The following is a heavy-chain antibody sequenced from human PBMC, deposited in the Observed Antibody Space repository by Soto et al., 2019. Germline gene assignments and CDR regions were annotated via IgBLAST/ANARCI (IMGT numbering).Heavy chain of an antibody. CDR3: VSKLGPYYYGLDG. V-gene: IGHV4-4*02. Sequence: SETLSLTCTVYGDSITNNNWWSWVRQAPGKGPEFIGEIYHTGIANYNPSLESRVAFSVDKYKNQLSLSLSSVTAADTAVYYCVSKLGPYYYGLDGWGKGSTVT. CDR2: IYHTGIA. CDR1: GDSITNNNW. J-gene: IGHJ6*04. D-gene: IGHD3-16*01.